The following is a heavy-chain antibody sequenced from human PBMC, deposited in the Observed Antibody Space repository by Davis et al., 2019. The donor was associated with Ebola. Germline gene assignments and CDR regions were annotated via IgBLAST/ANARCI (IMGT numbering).Heavy chain of an antibody. D-gene: IGHD6-19*01. V-gene: IGHV4-59*12. CDR3: AIPSGRYYYYYGMDV. Sequence: MPSETLSLTCTVSGGSISSYYWSWIRQPPGKGLEWIGYIYYSGSTNYNPSLKSRVTISVDTSKNQFSLKPSSVTAADTAVYYCAIPSGRYYYYYGMDVWGQGTTVTVSS. CDR1: GGSISSYY. J-gene: IGHJ6*02. CDR2: IYYSGST.